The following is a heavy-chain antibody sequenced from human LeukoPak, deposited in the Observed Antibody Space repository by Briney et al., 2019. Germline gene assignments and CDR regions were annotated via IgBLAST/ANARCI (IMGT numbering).Heavy chain of an antibody. D-gene: IGHD2-15*01. CDR2: IEEDGDKR. CDR3: ARDGVAY. Sequence: GGSLRLSCAASGFTFSSYWMTWVRQPPGKGLEWVATIEEDGDKRYCVDSVKGRFTISRDNAKNSLYLQMNSLRAEDTAVYYCARDGVAYWGQGTLVIVSS. CDR1: GFTFSSYW. J-gene: IGHJ4*02. V-gene: IGHV3-7*03.